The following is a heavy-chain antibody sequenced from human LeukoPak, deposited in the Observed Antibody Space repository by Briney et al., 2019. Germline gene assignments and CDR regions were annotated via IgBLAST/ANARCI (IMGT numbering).Heavy chain of an antibody. CDR2: FDPEDGET. V-gene: IGHV1-24*01. J-gene: IGHJ3*02. Sequence: GASVKVSRKVSGYTLTELSMHWVRQAPGKGLEWMGGFDPEDGETIYAQKFQGRVTMTEDTSTDTAYMELSSLRSEDTAVYYCATPRGYGNSDAFDIWGQGTMVTVSS. CDR1: GYTLTELS. D-gene: IGHD4-23*01. CDR3: ATPRGYGNSDAFDI.